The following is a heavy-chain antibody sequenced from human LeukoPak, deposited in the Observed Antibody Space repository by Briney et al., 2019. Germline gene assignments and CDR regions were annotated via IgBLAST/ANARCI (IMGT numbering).Heavy chain of an antibody. D-gene: IGHD2-2*01. CDR3: ARAPVYCSSTSCYSPSGFDY. Sequence: GGSLRLSCAASGFTFSDYYMTWIRQAPGKGLEWVSYISSSGSIIYYADSVKGRFIISRDNAKNSLYLQMNSLRAEDTAVYYCARAPVYCSSTSCYSPSGFDYWGQGTLVTVSS. CDR1: GFTFSDYY. CDR2: ISSSGSII. V-gene: IGHV3-11*04. J-gene: IGHJ4*02.